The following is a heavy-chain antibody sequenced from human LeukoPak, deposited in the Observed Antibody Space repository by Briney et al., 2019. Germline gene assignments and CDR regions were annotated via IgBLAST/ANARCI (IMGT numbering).Heavy chain of an antibody. Sequence: SETLSLTWTVSGGSIRSTSYYWGWIRQPPGKGLEWIGSIYYSGSTYYNPSLKSRVSISVDTSKKQFSLKLSSVTAAHTAVYYRARHRFAQWLPPYYFDYWGQGTLVTVSS. CDR1: GGSIRSTSYY. J-gene: IGHJ4*02. D-gene: IGHD6-19*01. V-gene: IGHV4-39*01. CDR3: ARHRFAQWLPPYYFDY. CDR2: IYYSGST.